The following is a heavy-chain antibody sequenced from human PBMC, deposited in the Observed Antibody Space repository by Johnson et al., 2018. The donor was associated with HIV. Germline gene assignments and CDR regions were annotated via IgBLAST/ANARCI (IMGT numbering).Heavy chain of an antibody. Sequence: VQLVESGGGLVQPGGSLRLSCAASGFTFSNYAMNWVRQAPGKGLEWVSGISWNSGSIGYADSVKGRFTISRDNAKNSLYLQMNSLRAEDTAVYYCASGVGGRTADAFDIWGQGTMVTVSS. CDR1: GFTFSNYA. J-gene: IGHJ3*02. CDR2: ISWNSGSI. V-gene: IGHV3-9*01. D-gene: IGHD3-16*01. CDR3: ASGVGGRTADAFDI.